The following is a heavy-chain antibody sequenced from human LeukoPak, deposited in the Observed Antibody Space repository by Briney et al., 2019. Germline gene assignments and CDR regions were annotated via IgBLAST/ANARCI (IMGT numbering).Heavy chain of an antibody. CDR3: AREGSRYFDWLPVIDY. Sequence: SETLSLTCAVSGYSISSGYYWGWIRQPPGKGLEWIGSIYHSGSTYYNQSLKSRVTISVDTSKNQFSLKLSSVTAADTAVYYCAREGSRYFDWLPVIDYWGQGTLVTVSS. CDR2: IYHSGST. J-gene: IGHJ4*02. D-gene: IGHD3-9*01. V-gene: IGHV4-38-2*02. CDR1: GYSISSGYY.